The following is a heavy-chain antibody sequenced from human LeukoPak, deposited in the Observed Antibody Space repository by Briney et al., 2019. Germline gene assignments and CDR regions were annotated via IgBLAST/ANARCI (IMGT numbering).Heavy chain of an antibody. CDR3: ARAREVRGVIIGY. V-gene: IGHV3-21*01. J-gene: IGHJ4*02. D-gene: IGHD3-10*01. Sequence: PGGSLRLSCAASGFTFSSYSMNWVRQAPGKGLEWVSSISSSSSYIYYADSVKDRFTISRDNAKNSLYLQMNSLRAEDTAVYCCARAREVRGVIIGYWGQGTLVTVSS. CDR1: GFTFSSYS. CDR2: ISSSSSYI.